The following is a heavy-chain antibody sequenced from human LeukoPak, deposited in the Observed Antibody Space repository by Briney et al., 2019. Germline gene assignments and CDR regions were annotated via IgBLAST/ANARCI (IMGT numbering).Heavy chain of an antibody. CDR1: GFTFSTYW. V-gene: IGHV3-7*01. D-gene: IGHD2-8*01. Sequence: GGSLRLSCSASGFTFSTYWMSWVRQAPGKGLEWVANMKRDGSEIYYVDSVKGRFTISRDNAKNSLFLQMNSLRAEDTAVYYCAGTYCTNGVCAYYYYGMDVWGQGTTVTVSS. J-gene: IGHJ6*02. CDR3: AGTYCTNGVCAYYYYGMDV. CDR2: MKRDGSEI.